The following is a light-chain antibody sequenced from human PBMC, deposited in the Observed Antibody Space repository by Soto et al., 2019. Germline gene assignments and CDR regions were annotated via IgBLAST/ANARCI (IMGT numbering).Light chain of an antibody. CDR2: AAS. CDR1: QDGQNW. CDR3: QQVKSFPKT. V-gene: IGKV1-12*01. Sequence: DIQMTQSPSSVAASLGDSVTITCRASQDGQNWLAWYQHKPGQAPKLLVFAASSLQSGVPSRFSATGFGTDFTLITNSLQPEDFATYYCQQVKSFPKTFGQGTKL. J-gene: IGKJ2*01.